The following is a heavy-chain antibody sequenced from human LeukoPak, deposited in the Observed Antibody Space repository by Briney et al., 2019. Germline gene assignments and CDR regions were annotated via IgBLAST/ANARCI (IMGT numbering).Heavy chain of an antibody. Sequence: GRSLRLSCAASGFTFSSYAMHWVRQAPGKGLEWLAVISYDGSNKYYADSVKGRFTISRDNSKNTLYLQMNSLRAEDTAVYYCAGDYYDSSGKDAFDIWGQGTMVTVSS. CDR1: GFTFSSYA. V-gene: IGHV3-30-3*01. J-gene: IGHJ3*02. CDR2: ISYDGSNK. D-gene: IGHD3-22*01. CDR3: AGDYYDSSGKDAFDI.